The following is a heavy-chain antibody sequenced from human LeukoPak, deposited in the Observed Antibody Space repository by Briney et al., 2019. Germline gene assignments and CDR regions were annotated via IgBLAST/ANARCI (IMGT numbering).Heavy chain of an antibody. D-gene: IGHD3-22*01. CDR3: ARSAYYYDNRAFDI. Sequence: ASVKVSCKASGYTFTKYGVYWVRQAPGQGLEWMGWINTDTGNPTYAQGFTGRFVFSLDTSVSTTYLQISSLKPEDTAVYYCARSAYYYDNRAFDIWGQGTMVTVSS. CDR2: INTDTGNP. CDR1: GYTFTKYG. V-gene: IGHV7-4-1*02. J-gene: IGHJ3*02.